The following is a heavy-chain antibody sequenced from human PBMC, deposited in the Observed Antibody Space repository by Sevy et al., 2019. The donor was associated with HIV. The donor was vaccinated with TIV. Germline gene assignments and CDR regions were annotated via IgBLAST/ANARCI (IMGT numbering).Heavy chain of an antibody. CDR3: ARVRPYDTRDFDY. Sequence: GGYLRLSCVASGFTFRSYTMKWVRQAPGKGLESVSSISSSGSYIYYADSVKGRFTISRDDAKNSLYLQMNTLGAEDAALYYCARVRPYDTRDFDYWGQGTLVTVSS. CDR1: GFTFRSYT. D-gene: IGHD3-22*01. CDR2: ISSSGSYI. V-gene: IGHV3-21*01. J-gene: IGHJ4*02.